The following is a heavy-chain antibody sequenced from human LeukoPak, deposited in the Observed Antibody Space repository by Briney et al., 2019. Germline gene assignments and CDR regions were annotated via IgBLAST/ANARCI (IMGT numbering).Heavy chain of an antibody. V-gene: IGHV4-38-2*02. CDR2: IYYSGST. J-gene: IGHJ4*02. D-gene: IGHD1-26*01. CDR3: AREGGNFDY. CDR1: GYSISSGYY. Sequence: SETLSLTCTVSGYSISSGYYWGWIRQPPGKGLEWIGSIYYSGSTYYNPSLKSRVTISVDKSKNQFSLKLSSVTAADTAVYYCAREGGNFDYWGQGTLVTVSS.